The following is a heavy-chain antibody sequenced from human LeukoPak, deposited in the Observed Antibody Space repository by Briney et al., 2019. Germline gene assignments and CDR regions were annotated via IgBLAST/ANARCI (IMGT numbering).Heavy chain of an antibody. J-gene: IGHJ4*02. Sequence: GGSLRLSCAASGFTFSNYAMSWVRQAPGVGLEWVSGISDSGVGTYYADSVKGRFTISRDNSKNTLYLQMNSLRAEDTAVYYCAKRPRWLQFHYWGQGTLVTVSS. CDR2: ISDSGVGT. D-gene: IGHD5-24*01. V-gene: IGHV3-23*01. CDR3: AKRPRWLQFHY. CDR1: GFTFSNYA.